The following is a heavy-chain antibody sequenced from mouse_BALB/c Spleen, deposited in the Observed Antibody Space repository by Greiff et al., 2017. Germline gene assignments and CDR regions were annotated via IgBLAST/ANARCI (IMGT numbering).Heavy chain of an antibody. Sequence: VKLQESGAELAKPGASVKMSCKASGYTFTSYWMHWVKQRPGQGLEWIGYINPSTGYTEYNQKFKDKATLTADKSSSTAYMQLSSLTSEDSAVYYCARSILDYYGSSYYAMDYWGQGTSVTVSS. V-gene: IGHV1-7*01. J-gene: IGHJ4*01. CDR2: INPSTGYT. CDR3: ARSILDYYGSSYYAMDY. CDR1: GYTFTSYW. D-gene: IGHD1-1*01.